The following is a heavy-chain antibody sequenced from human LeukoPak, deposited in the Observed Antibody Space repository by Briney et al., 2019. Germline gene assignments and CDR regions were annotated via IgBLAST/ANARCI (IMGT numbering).Heavy chain of an antibody. V-gene: IGHV4-39*07. CDR3: ARGGLSSGDLDY. D-gene: IGHD6-19*01. CDR1: GGSISSSSYY. CDR2: IYTSGST. J-gene: IGHJ4*02. Sequence: PSETLSLTCTVSGGSISSSSYYWGWIRQPPGKGLEWIGRIYTSGSTNYNPSLKSRVTMSVDTSKNQFSLKLSSVTAADTAVYYCARGGLSSGDLDYWGQGTLVTVSS.